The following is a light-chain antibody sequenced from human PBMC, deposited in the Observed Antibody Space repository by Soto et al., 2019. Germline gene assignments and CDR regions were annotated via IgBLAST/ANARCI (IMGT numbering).Light chain of an antibody. CDR3: QQYSNWPPIT. V-gene: IGKV3-15*01. CDR2: DTS. Sequence: TVMTQSPGTLSVTRGGGATLSCRASQSVSIHLAWYQQKPGQAPRLLIYDTSTRATGIPARFSGSGSGTEFTLTISSLQSEDFAVYYCQQYSNWPPITFGQGTRLEIK. CDR1: QSVSIH. J-gene: IGKJ5*01.